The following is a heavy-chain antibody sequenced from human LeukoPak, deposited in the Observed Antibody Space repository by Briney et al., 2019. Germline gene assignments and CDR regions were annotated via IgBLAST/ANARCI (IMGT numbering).Heavy chain of an antibody. D-gene: IGHD6-19*01. J-gene: IGHJ6*02. Sequence: SQTLSLTCALSGDSVPSNSAAWNWIRQSPSRGLEWLGRTYYRSKWYNDYAVSVKSRITINPDTSKNQFSLQLNSVTPEDTAVYYCARDRFGIAVAGTGVYYYYGMDVWGQGTTVTVSS. V-gene: IGHV6-1*01. CDR2: TYYRSKWYN. CDR3: ARDRFGIAVAGTGVYYYYGMDV. CDR1: GDSVPSNSAA.